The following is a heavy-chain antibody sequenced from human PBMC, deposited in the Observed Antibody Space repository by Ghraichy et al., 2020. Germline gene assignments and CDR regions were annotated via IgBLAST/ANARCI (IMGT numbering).Heavy chain of an antibody. V-gene: IGHV3-74*01. D-gene: IGHD4-17*01. CDR1: GFTFSTYW. CDR3: ARDHGYGDADY. J-gene: IGHJ4*02. CDR2: TSNDGTST. Sequence: LSLTCAASGFTFSTYWMHWVRQAPGKGLVWVSRTSNDGTSTNYADSVQGRFTVSRDNAKNTLYLQMNSLRAEDTAVYYCARDHGYGDADYWGQGTLVTVSS.